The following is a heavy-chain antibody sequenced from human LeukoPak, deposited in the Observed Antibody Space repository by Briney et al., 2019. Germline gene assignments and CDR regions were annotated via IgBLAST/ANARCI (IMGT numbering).Heavy chain of an antibody. CDR2: IKQDGSEK. CDR3: ARDGDLGYCSSTSCSPGDWFDP. Sequence: PGGSLRLSCAASGFTFSSYWMSWVRQAPGKGLEWVANIKQDGSEKYYVDSVKGRFTISRDNAKNSLCLQMNSLRAEDTAVYYCARDGDLGYCSSTSCSPGDWFDPWGQGTLVTVSS. D-gene: IGHD2-2*01. J-gene: IGHJ5*02. V-gene: IGHV3-7*01. CDR1: GFTFSSYW.